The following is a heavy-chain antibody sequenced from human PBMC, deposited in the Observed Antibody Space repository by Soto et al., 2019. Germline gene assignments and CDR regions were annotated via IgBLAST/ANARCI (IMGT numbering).Heavy chain of an antibody. CDR3: AILWGSGSYDMDY. V-gene: IGHV3-9*01. Sequence: EVQLVESGGGLVQPGRSLRLSCAASGFTFDDYAMHWVRQAPGKGLERVSGISWNSGSIGYADSVKGRFTISRDNAKNSLYLQMNSLRPEDTALYYCAILWGSGSYDMDYWGQGTLVTVSS. J-gene: IGHJ4*02. CDR2: ISWNSGSI. CDR1: GFTFDDYA. D-gene: IGHD3-10*01.